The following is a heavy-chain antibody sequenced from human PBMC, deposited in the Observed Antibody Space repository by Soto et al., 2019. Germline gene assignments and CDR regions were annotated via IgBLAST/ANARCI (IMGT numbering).Heavy chain of an antibody. J-gene: IGHJ6*02. CDR1: GFTFRNYD. CDR3: ARTDRDFYGLDG. V-gene: IGHV3-13*05. Sequence: EVQLVESGGGLVQPGGSLRLSCEASGFTFRNYDMHWVRQGTGKGLEWVSGISAAGDPDYADSVEGRFTISRENAQNPFFLQMNSLRGGDTAVYYCARTDRDFYGLDGWGQGTTVIVSS. CDR2: ISAAGDP.